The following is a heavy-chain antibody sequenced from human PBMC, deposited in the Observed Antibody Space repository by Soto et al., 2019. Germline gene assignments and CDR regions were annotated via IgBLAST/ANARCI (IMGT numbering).Heavy chain of an antibody. V-gene: IGHV4-39*01. J-gene: IGHJ4*02. CDR2: IYYSGST. CDR1: GGSISSSSYY. D-gene: IGHD5-18*01. CDR3: ASLSRLWLDAPKASFDY. Sequence: SETLSLTCTVSGGSISSSSYYWGWIRQPPGKGLEWIGSIYYSGSTYYNPSLKSRVTISVDTSKNQFSLKLSSVTAADTAVYYCASLSRLWLDAPKASFDYWGQGTLVTVSS.